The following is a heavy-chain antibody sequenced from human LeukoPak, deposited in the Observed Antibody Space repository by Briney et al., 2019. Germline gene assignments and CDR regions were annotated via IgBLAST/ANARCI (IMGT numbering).Heavy chain of an antibody. Sequence: SETLSLTCTVSGGSISGYYWSWIRQPPGKGLEWIGFIYYTGSTNYNPSLKSRVTISVDTSKNQFTLTLRSVTAADTAVYYCARQASCSSATCNPFDYWGQGTLVTVSS. CDR3: ARQASCSSATCNPFDY. CDR1: GGSISGYY. J-gene: IGHJ4*02. D-gene: IGHD2-2*01. CDR2: IYYTGST. V-gene: IGHV4-59*08.